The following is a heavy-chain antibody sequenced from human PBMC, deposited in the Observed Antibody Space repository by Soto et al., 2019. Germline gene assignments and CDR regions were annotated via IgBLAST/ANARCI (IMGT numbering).Heavy chain of an antibody. CDR1: GYTFTNFG. D-gene: IGHD3-16*01. V-gene: IGHV1-18*01. CDR2: ISAYNGNT. Sequence: QVQLVQSGAEVKKPGASVKVSCKASGYTFTNFGISWVRQAPGQGIEWMGWISAYNGNTNDAQHFQGRVTMTTETPTTPVYLELRSLRSDDTALYYSARGGTPIDYWGQGTLVTVSS. CDR3: ARGGTPIDY. J-gene: IGHJ4*02.